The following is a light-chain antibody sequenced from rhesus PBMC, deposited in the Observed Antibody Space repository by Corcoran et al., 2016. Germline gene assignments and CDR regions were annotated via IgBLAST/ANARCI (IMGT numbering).Light chain of an antibody. Sequence: DIQMSQSPFSLSASVGDKVTITCRPSQGISNALAWYHQKPGKAPKLLIDAASSLERGVPSRLSGTRSRLDFTHTISNLQPGDFATYYCQQSYGTPRTFGQGTKVEIK. CDR1: QGISNA. J-gene: IGKJ1*01. CDR2: AAS. CDR3: QQSYGTPRT. V-gene: IGKV1-33*02.